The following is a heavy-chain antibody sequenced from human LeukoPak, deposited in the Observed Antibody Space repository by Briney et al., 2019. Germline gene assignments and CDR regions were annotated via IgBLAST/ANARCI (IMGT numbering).Heavy chain of an antibody. Sequence: SETLSLTCTVSGGSISSGSDYWSWIRQPAGKGLEWIGRIYSSGSTEYNPSLKSRVTISVDTSRNQFSLKLSSVTAADTAVYYCARGLWFGDENPPYFDYWGQGILVTVSS. CDR1: GGSISSGSDY. V-gene: IGHV4-61*02. CDR2: IYSSGST. J-gene: IGHJ4*02. CDR3: ARGLWFGDENPPYFDY. D-gene: IGHD3-10*01.